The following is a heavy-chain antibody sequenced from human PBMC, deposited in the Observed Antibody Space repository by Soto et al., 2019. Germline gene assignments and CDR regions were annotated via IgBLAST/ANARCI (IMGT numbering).Heavy chain of an antibody. Sequence: QVQLVQSGAEVKKPGSSVKVSCKASGGTFSSYAISWVRQAPGQGLEWMGGIIPIFGTANYAQKFQGRVTITADESTSTAYRELSSLRSEDTAVYYCARGPDHPQTCGSGSYFSDYWGQGTLVTVSS. J-gene: IGHJ4*02. V-gene: IGHV1-69*01. D-gene: IGHD3-10*01. CDR3: ARGPDHPQTCGSGSYFSDY. CDR2: IIPIFGTA. CDR1: GGTFSSYA.